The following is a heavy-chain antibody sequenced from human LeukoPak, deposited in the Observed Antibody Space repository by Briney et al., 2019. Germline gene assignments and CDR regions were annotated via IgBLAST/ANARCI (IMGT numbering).Heavy chain of an antibody. CDR3: ARSISYGPRQRGYYGMDV. D-gene: IGHD5-18*01. V-gene: IGHV4-31*03. CDR2: IYYSGST. Sequence: SETLSLTCTVSGGSISSGGYYWSWIRQHPGKGLEWIGYIYYSGSTYYNPSLKSRVTISVDTSKNQFSLKLSSVTAADTAVYYCARSISYGPRQRGYYGMDVWGQGTTVTVSS. CDR1: GGSISSGGYY. J-gene: IGHJ6*02.